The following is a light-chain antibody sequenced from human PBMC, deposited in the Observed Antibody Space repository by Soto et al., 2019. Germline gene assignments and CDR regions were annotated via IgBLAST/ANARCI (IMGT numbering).Light chain of an antibody. CDR2: LSSDGSH. J-gene: IGLJ2*01. CDR1: SGHSSYA. V-gene: IGLV4-69*01. CDR3: QTWDTGARVV. Sequence: QSVLTQSPSASASLGASVKLTCTLSSGHSSYAIAWHQQQPEKGPRYLMKLSSDGSHSKGDGIPDRFSGSSSGAERYLTISCLPSEDDADLCCQTWDTGARVVFGGGTKLTGL.